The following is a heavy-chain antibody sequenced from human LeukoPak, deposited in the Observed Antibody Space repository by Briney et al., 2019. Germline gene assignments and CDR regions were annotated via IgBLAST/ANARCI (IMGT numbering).Heavy chain of an antibody. J-gene: IGHJ4*02. Sequence: GGSLRLSCAASGFTVSINYMSWVRQAPGKGLEWVSVIYSGGSTYYADSVKGRFTISRDNSKNTLYLQMNSLRAEDTAVYYCARGHCSGGSCNDYWGQGTLVTVSS. CDR3: ARGHCSGGSCNDY. CDR1: GFTVSINY. D-gene: IGHD2-15*01. CDR2: IYSGGST. V-gene: IGHV3-53*01.